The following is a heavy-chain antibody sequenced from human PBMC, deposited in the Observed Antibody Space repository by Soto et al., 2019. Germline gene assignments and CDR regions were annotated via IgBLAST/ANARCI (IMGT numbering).Heavy chain of an antibody. D-gene: IGHD6-13*01. CDR1: GYTFTSYA. CDR2: INAGNGNT. CDR3: AREEQQLVQH. Sequence: ASVKVSCKASGYTFTSYAMHWVRQAPGQRLEWMGWINAGNGNTKYSQKFQGRVTMTIDTSTSTAYMELRSLRFDDTAVYYCAREEQQLVQHWGQGTLVTVSS. J-gene: IGHJ1*01. V-gene: IGHV1-3*01.